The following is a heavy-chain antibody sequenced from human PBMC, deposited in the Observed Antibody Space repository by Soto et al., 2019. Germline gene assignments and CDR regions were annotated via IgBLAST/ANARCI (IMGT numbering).Heavy chain of an antibody. Sequence: ASVKVSCKASGYTFTSYAMHWVRQAPGQRLEWMGWINAGNGNTKYSQKFQGGVTITRDTSASTAYMELSSLRSEDTAVYYCARLLSSRVPAPKAYAYWGQGTLVTVSS. CDR3: ARLLSSRVPAPKAYAY. CDR2: INAGNGNT. J-gene: IGHJ4*02. CDR1: GYTFTSYA. D-gene: IGHD2-2*01. V-gene: IGHV1-3*01.